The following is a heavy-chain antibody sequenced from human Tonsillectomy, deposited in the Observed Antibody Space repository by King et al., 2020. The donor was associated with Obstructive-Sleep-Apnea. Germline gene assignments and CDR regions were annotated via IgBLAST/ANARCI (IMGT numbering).Heavy chain of an antibody. Sequence: QLQESGPGLVKPSETLSLTCTVSGGSVSSHYWSWIRQPPGKGLEWIGYVYYSGSTNYNPSLKSRVTISLDTSEKQFSLKLSSVTAADTAVYYCAGHGVAGSYWGTYNWFDPWGQGTLVTVSS. CDR1: GGSVSSHY. CDR3: AGHGVAGSYWGTYNWFDP. D-gene: IGHD1-26*01. CDR2: VYYSGST. V-gene: IGHV4-59*08. J-gene: IGHJ5*02.